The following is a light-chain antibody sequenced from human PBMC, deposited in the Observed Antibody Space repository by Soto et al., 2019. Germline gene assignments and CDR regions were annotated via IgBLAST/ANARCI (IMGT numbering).Light chain of an antibody. CDR2: DAS. CDR3: QQGGSWLRGYT. V-gene: IGKV3-11*01. CDR1: QSVTNY. Sequence: EIVLTQSPATLSLSPGERATLSCRASQSVTNYLAWYQQKSGQAPRLLIYDASNRATGIPARFSGSGSGADFSLTISSLEPEDFAVYYCQQGGSWLRGYTFGQGTKLEIQ. J-gene: IGKJ2*01.